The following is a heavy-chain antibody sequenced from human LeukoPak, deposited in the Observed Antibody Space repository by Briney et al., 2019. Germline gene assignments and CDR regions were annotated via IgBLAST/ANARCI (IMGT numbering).Heavy chain of an antibody. V-gene: IGHV1-18*01. CDR2: ISAYNGNT. J-gene: IGHJ4*02. CDR3: ARASIVGARGDFDY. Sequence: ASVKVSCKASGYTFTSYGISWVRQAPGQGLEWMGWISAYNGNTDYAQKLQGRVTMTTDTSTSTAYMELRSLRSDDTAVYYCARASIVGARGDFDYWGQGTLVTVSS. D-gene: IGHD1-26*01. CDR1: GYTFTSYG.